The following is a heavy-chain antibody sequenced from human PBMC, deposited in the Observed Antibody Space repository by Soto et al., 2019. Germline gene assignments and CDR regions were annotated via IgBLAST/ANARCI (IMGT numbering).Heavy chain of an antibody. CDR1: GGSISSYY. CDR3: GSLSYGRDYYYYYYMDV. V-gene: IGHV4-59*08. J-gene: IGHJ6*03. D-gene: IGHD5-18*01. CDR2: IYYSGST. Sequence: PSETLSLTCTVSGGSISSYYWSWIRQPPGKGLEWIGYIYYSGSTNYNPSLKSRVTISVDTSKNQFSLKLSSVTAADTAVYYCGSLSYGRDYYYYYYMDVWGKGTTVTVSS.